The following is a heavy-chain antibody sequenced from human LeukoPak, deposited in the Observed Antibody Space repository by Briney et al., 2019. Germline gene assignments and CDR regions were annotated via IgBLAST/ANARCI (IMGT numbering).Heavy chain of an antibody. CDR2: IRYDGSNK. CDR3: AKTTNYYYGSGSYYNPIPYYFDY. V-gene: IGHV3-30*02. D-gene: IGHD3-10*01. Sequence: GGSLRLSCAASGFTFSSYGMHWVRQAPGKGLEWVAFIRYDGSNKYYADSVKGRFTISRDNSKNTLYLQMNSLRAEDTAVYYCAKTTNYYYGSGSYYNPIPYYFDYWGQGTLVTVSS. J-gene: IGHJ4*02. CDR1: GFTFSSYG.